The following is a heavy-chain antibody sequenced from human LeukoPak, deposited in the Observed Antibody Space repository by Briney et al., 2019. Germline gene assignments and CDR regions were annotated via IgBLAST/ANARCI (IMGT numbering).Heavy chain of an antibody. J-gene: IGHJ4*02. CDR3: ARENHDYGDFSFFDY. CDR2: IYYSGST. Sequence: SETLSLTCTVPGGSISSYYWSSIRQPPGKGLEWMGYIYYSGSTNYNPSLKSRVTISVDTSKNQFSLKLSSVTAADTAVCYCARENHDYGDFSFFDYWGQGTLVTVSS. CDR1: GGSISSYY. V-gene: IGHV4-59*01. D-gene: IGHD4-17*01.